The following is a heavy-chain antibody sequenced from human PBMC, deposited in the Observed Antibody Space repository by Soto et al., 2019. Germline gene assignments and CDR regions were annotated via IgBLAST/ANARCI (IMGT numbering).Heavy chain of an antibody. CDR3: ARLRVSSGCADF. Sequence: QVQLQESGPGLVKPSQTLSLTRTVSSVSISSGGYYWSWIRQHPGKGLEWIGYMYYSGSTYYNPSLKSRGIISGDTSKNQFSLKVSFVTAADTALYYCARLRVSSGCADFWGQGTLVTVSS. V-gene: IGHV4-31*03. J-gene: IGHJ4*02. CDR1: SVSISSGGYY. D-gene: IGHD6-25*01. CDR2: MYYSGST.